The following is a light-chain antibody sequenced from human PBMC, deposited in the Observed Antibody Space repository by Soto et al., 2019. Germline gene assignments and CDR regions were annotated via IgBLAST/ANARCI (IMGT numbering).Light chain of an antibody. CDR1: QSVSSSY. CDR2: GAS. CDR3: QPYGSSLTRT. V-gene: IGKV3-20*01. Sequence: EIVLTQSPGTLSLSPGESATLSCRASQSVSSSYLAWYQQKPGQAPRLLIYGASSRATGIPDRFSGSGSGTDFPITIGRLEPEDFAVYYCQPYGSSLTRTLGQGTRVDVK. J-gene: IGKJ1*01.